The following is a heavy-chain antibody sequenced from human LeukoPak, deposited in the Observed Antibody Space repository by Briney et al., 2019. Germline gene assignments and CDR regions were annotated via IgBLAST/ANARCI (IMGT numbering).Heavy chain of an antibody. CDR2: ISSSSSTI. D-gene: IGHD6-13*01. V-gene: IGHV3-48*01. J-gene: IGHJ4*02. CDR1: GFTFSSYS. CDR3: ARDLWIAAAGNFDY. Sequence: GGSLRLSCAASGFTFSSYSMNWVRQAPGKGLEWVSYISSSSSTIYYADSVKGRFTISRDNAKNSLYLQMNSLRAEDTAVYYCARDLWIAAAGNFDYWGQGTLVTVSS.